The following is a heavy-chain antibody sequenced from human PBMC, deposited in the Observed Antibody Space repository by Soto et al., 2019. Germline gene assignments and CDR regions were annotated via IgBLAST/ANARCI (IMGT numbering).Heavy chain of an antibody. CDR3: ARVRGVMVRGGLYYYYMDV. D-gene: IGHD3-10*01. J-gene: IGHJ6*03. Sequence: GASVKVCCKASGYTFTSYDINWVRQATGQGLEWMGWMNPNSGNTGYAQKFQGRVTMTRNTSISTAYMELSSLRSEDTAVYYCARVRGVMVRGGLYYYYMDVWGKGTTVTGSS. CDR1: GYTFTSYD. CDR2: MNPNSGNT. V-gene: IGHV1-8*01.